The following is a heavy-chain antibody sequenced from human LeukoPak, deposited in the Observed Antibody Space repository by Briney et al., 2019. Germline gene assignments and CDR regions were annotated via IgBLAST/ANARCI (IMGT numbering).Heavy chain of an antibody. D-gene: IGHD5-18*01. CDR1: GFTFRTFP. CDR2: ISAGGGST. Sequence: GGSLRLSCAASGFTFRTFPMGWVRQAPGKGLEWVSAISAGGGSTYYADSVKGRFTISRDNSKNTLYLQMNSLRAEDTAVYYCAKGHRYSYGYGGDYWGQGTLVTVSS. V-gene: IGHV3-23*01. CDR3: AKGHRYSYGYGGDY. J-gene: IGHJ4*02.